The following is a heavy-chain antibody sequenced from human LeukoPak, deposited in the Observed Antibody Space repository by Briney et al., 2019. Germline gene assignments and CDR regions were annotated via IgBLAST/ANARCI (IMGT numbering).Heavy chain of an antibody. CDR2: INAANGYA. CDR3: AIRDGHTDH. J-gene: IGHJ4*02. V-gene: IGHV1-3*01. D-gene: IGHD5-24*01. CDR1: GYTFTNYA. Sequence: GASVKVSCKASGYTFTNYAMHWVRQAPGQRPEWLAWINAANGYARYSQDLQGRVIITRDTSASTGYMEVNNLRSDDTAMYYCAIRDGHTDHWGQGTLVTVSS.